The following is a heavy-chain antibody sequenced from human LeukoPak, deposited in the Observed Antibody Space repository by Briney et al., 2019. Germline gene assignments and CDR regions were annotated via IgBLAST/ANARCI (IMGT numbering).Heavy chain of an antibody. D-gene: IGHD1-14*01. CDR1: GGSISSYY. J-gene: IGHJ5*02. Sequence: SETLSLTCTVSGGSISSYYWSWIRQPPGKGLGWIGYIYYSGSTYYNPSLESRVTISVDTSKNQFSLKLSSVTAADTALYYCARTGLSWFDPWGQGTLVTVSS. V-gene: IGHV4-59*08. CDR3: ARTGLSWFDP. CDR2: IYYSGST.